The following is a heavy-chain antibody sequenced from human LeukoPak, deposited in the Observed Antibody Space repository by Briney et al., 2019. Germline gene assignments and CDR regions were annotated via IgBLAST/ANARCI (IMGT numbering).Heavy chain of an antibody. V-gene: IGHV4-34*01. D-gene: IGHD5-12*01. Sequence: PSETLSLTCAVYGGSFSGYYWSWIRQPPGKGLEWSGEINHSGSTNYNPSLKSRVTISVDTSKNQFSLKLSSVTAADTAVYYCARDPTWGSGYPMDYWGQGTPVTVSS. CDR2: INHSGST. J-gene: IGHJ4*02. CDR1: GGSFSGYY. CDR3: ARDPTWGSGYPMDY.